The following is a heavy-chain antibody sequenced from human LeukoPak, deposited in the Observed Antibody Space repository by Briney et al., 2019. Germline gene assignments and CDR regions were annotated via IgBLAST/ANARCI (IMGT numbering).Heavy chain of an antibody. CDR3: ARGVRGYCYGARFDY. D-gene: IGHD5-18*01. V-gene: IGHV3-11*01. CDR2: ISRSGSNI. J-gene: IGHJ4*02. Sequence: GGSLRLSCAASGFTFSDYYMSWIRQAPGKGLEWVSHISRSGSNIYYADSVKGRFTITRDNAKNSLYLQINGLRAEDTAVEYCARGVRGYCYGARFDYWGQGTLVAVSS. CDR1: GFTFSDYY.